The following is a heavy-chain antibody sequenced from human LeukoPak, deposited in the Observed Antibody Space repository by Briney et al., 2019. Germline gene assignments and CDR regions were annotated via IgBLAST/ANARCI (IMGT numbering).Heavy chain of an antibody. Sequence: PETLSLTCTVSGGSISSYYWSWIRQPPGKGLEWIGYIYYSGSTNYNPSLKSRVTISVDTSKNQFSLKLSSVTAADTAVYYCARGITIFGVVENWFDPWGQGTLVTVSS. CDR3: ARGITIFGVVENWFDP. V-gene: IGHV4-59*01. D-gene: IGHD3-3*01. J-gene: IGHJ5*02. CDR1: GGSISSYY. CDR2: IYYSGST.